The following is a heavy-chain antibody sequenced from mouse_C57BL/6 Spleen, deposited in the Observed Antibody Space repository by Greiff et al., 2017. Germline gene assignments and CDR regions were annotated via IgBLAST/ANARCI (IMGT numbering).Heavy chain of an antibody. CDR1: GYTFTSYG. CDR3: ARDGSSYAYFDY. CDR2: IYPRSGNT. D-gene: IGHD1-1*01. J-gene: IGHJ2*01. V-gene: IGHV1-81*01. Sequence: VQLKESGAELARPGASVKLSCKASGYTFTSYGISWVKQRTGQGLEWIGEIYPRSGNTYYNEKFKGKATLTADKSSSTAYMELRSLTSEDSAVYFCARDGSSYAYFDYWGQGTTLTVSS.